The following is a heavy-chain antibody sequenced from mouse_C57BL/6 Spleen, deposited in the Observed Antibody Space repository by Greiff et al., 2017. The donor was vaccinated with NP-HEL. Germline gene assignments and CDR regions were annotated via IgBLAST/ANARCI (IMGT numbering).Heavy chain of an antibody. CDR3: AREAYLNWDYAMDY. D-gene: IGHD5-5*01. Sequence: QVQLQQPGAELVRPGSSVKLSCKASGYTFTSYWMHWVKQRPIQGLEWIGNIDPSDSETHYNQKFKDKATLTVDKSSSTAYMQLSSLTSEDSAVYYCAREAYLNWDYAMDYWGQGTSVTVSS. CDR1: GYTFTSYW. V-gene: IGHV1-52*01. CDR2: IDPSDSET. J-gene: IGHJ4*01.